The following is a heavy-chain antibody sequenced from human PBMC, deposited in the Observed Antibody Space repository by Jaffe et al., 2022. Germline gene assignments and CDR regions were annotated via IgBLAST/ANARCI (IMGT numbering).Heavy chain of an antibody. D-gene: IGHD4-17*01. V-gene: IGHV4-61*02. J-gene: IGHJ4*02. Sequence: QVQLQESGPGLVKPSQTLSLTCTVSGGSISSGSYYWSWIRQPAGKGLEWIGRIYTSGSTNYNPSLKSRVTISVDTSKNQFSLKLSSVTAADTAVYYCARDTSYTVTTFFDYWGQGTLVTVSS. CDR3: ARDTSYTVTTFFDY. CDR1: GGSISSGSYY. CDR2: IYTSGST.